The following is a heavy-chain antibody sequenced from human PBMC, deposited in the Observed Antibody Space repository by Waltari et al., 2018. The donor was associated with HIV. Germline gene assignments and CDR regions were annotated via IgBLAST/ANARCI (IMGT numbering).Heavy chain of an antibody. Sequence: QVQLQQWGAGLLKPSETLSLTCAVYGGSFSGYSWSWIRQPPGKGLEWIGEINHSGTTNYNPSLKSRVTISVDTSKNQFSLKLSSVTAADTAVYYCARLRIAAAGYYYGMDVWGQGTTVTVSS. D-gene: IGHD6-13*01. CDR2: INHSGTT. CDR1: GGSFSGYS. V-gene: IGHV4-34*01. CDR3: ARLRIAAAGYYYGMDV. J-gene: IGHJ6*02.